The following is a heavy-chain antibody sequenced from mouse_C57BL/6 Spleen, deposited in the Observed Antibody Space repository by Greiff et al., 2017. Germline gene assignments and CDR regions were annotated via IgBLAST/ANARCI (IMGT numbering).Heavy chain of an antibody. CDR2: ILPGSGST. J-gene: IGHJ3*01. V-gene: IGHV1-9*01. Sequence: QVQLQQSGAELMKPGASVKLSCKASGYTFTGYWIEWVKQRPGHGLEWIGEILPGSGSTNYNAKFKGKATFTADTSSNTAYMQLSSLTTEDSAIYYCARSDGYDVGWFAYWGQGTLVTVSA. CDR3: ARSDGYDVGWFAY. CDR1: GYTFTGYW. D-gene: IGHD2-2*01.